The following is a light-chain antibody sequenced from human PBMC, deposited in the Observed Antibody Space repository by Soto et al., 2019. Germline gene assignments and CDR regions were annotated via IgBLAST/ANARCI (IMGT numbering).Light chain of an antibody. J-gene: IGKJ3*01. CDR3: QQYGSSPLT. CDR1: QSVTSSY. CDR2: GAS. V-gene: IGKV3-20*01. Sequence: EIVLTQSPGTLSLSPGERATLSCRASQSVTSSYLAWYQQKPGQAPRLLIYGASTRATGIPDRFSGSGSATDFTLTISRLEPEDFAVYYCQQYGSSPLTFGPGTKVDIK.